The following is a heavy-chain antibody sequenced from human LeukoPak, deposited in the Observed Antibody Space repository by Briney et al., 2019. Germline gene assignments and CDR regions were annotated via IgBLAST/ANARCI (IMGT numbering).Heavy chain of an antibody. CDR1: GGSFSGYY. D-gene: IGHD2-15*01. J-gene: IGHJ5*02. V-gene: IGHV4-34*01. CDR3: ARVGGRRWSDP. Sequence: SETLSLTCAVYGGSFSGYYWSWIRQPPGKGLEWIGEINHSGSTNYNPSLKSRVTISVDTSKNQFSLKLSSVTAADTAVYYCARVGGRRWSDPWGQGTLVIVSS. CDR2: INHSGST.